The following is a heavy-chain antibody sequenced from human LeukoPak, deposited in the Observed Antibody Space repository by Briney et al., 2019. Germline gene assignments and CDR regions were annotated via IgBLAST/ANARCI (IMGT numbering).Heavy chain of an antibody. CDR3: AELGITMIGGV. J-gene: IGHJ6*04. V-gene: IGHV3-23*01. D-gene: IGHD3-10*02. CDR2: ISGSGGRT. CDR1: GFTFSSHG. Sequence: PGGSLRLSCAASGFTFSSHGMNWVRQAPGKGLEWVSGISGSGGRTYYADSVKGRFTISRDNSNHMLYLQMNSLIAEDTAVYYCAELGITMIGGVWGKGTTVTISS.